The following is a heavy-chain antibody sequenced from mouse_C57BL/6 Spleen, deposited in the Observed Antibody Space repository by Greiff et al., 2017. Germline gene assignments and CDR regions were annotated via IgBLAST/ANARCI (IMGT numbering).Heavy chain of an antibody. D-gene: IGHD1-1*01. CDR3: ARSFSPDPFSTVVATNWYFDV. CDR1: GFSLSTSGMG. J-gene: IGHJ1*03. V-gene: IGHV8-12*01. CDR2: TYWDDDK. Sequence: QVTLQVCGPGILQSSPTLSLSCSFSGFSLSTSGMGVSWIRQPSGKGLEWLAHTYWDDDKRHNPFLKSRHSISKDTSRKQVFLKITSVDTADTATYYCARSFSPDPFSTVVATNWYFDVWGTGTTVTVSS.